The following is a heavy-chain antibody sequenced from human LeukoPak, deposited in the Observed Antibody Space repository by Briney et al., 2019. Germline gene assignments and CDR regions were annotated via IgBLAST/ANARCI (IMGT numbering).Heavy chain of an antibody. CDR2: IKQDGSEK. Sequence: GGSLRLSCAASGFTFSSYWMSWVRQAPGKGLEWVANIKQDGSEKYYVDSVKGRFTISRDNAKNSLYLQMNSLRAEDTAVYYCARDDYVWGVNYYYYYMDVWGKGTTVTVSS. J-gene: IGHJ6*03. D-gene: IGHD3-16*01. CDR3: ARDDYVWGVNYYYYYMDV. V-gene: IGHV3-7*01. CDR1: GFTFSSYW.